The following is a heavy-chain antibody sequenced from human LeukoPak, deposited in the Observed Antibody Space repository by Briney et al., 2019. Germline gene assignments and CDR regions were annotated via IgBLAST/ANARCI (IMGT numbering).Heavy chain of an antibody. CDR2: INHSGST. D-gene: IGHD5-18*01. J-gene: IGHJ5*02. V-gene: IGHV4-34*01. CDR1: GGSFSDYY. CDR3: ARGSGIQLWLRRIAAAGTGSNWFDP. Sequence: SETLSLTCAVYGGSFSDYYWNWIRQPPGKGLEWIGEINHSGSTNYNPSLKSRVSISVDTSKNQFSLKLSSVTAADTAVYYCARGSGIQLWLRRIAAAGTGSNWFDPWGQGTLVTVSS.